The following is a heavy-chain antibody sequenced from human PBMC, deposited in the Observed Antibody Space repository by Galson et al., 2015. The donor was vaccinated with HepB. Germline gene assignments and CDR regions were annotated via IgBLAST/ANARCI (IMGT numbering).Heavy chain of an antibody. J-gene: IGHJ4*02. CDR3: AKGSGSDSGRF. CDR1: GFTFSNFA. V-gene: IGHV3-23*01. D-gene: IGHD3-10*01. Sequence: SLRLSCAASGFTFSNFAMNWVRQAPGKGLEWVSAISSAGGSTYYVDSVKGRFSISRDNSRNTLFLEMNSLRAEDTAIYYCAKGSGSDSGRFWGQGTLVSVSS. CDR2: ISSAGGST.